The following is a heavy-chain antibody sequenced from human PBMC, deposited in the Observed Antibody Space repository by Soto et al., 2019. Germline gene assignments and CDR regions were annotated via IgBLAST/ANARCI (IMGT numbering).Heavy chain of an antibody. CDR1: GFTFSSYD. Sequence: EVHLLESGGDLVHPGGSLRLSCAASGFTFSSYDMTWVRQAPGKGLEWVSSIPYTGGSTYYAASVKGRFIISRDNSKHTLFLQMNSLRAEETAVYYCAKDRPGELLPTCVDAWGQGTLVTVSS. D-gene: IGHD1-26*01. J-gene: IGHJ5*02. V-gene: IGHV3-23*01. CDR2: IPYTGGST. CDR3: AKDRPGELLPTCVDA.